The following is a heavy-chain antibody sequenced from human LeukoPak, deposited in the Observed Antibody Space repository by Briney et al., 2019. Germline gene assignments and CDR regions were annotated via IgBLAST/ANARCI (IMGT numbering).Heavy chain of an antibody. CDR1: GYTFTAYY. J-gene: IGHJ6*03. Sequence: GASVKVSCKASGYTFTAYYLHWVRQAPGQGLEWMGWINPNSGDTNYAQRFQGRVTMTSDTSIGTAYMELSSLRSDEMAVYYCARSGRGSGSYYNFYMDVWGKGTTVTVSS. CDR2: INPNSGDT. V-gene: IGHV1-2*02. CDR3: ARSGRGSGSYYNFYMDV. D-gene: IGHD3-10*01.